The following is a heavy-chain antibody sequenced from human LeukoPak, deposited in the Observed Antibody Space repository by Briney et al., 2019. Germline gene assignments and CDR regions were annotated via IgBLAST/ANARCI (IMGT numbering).Heavy chain of an antibody. CDR1: GYTFTNYG. J-gene: IGHJ4*02. V-gene: IGHV1-18*01. CDR3: ARDYKGCHGCDY. CDR2: GSDYADDT. Sequence: ASVKLSCKASGYTFTNYGISWGRQAPGQGRGWMGWGSDYADDTNDVQKFQGRITMTTDTSTSTAYVELRSLRSDDTAVYYCARDYKGCHGCDYWGQGTLVTVSS. D-gene: IGHD5-24*01.